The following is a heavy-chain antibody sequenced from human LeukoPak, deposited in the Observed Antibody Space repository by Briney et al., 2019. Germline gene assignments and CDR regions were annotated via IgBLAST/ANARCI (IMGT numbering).Heavy chain of an antibody. V-gene: IGHV3-30-3*01. D-gene: IGHD2-21*02. CDR1: GFTFSSYA. CDR3: ARGDGGDCLDY. CDR2: ISYDGSNK. Sequence: GGSLRLSCAASGFTFSSYAMHWVRQAPGKGLEWVAVISYDGSNKYYADSVKGRFSISRDNSKNTLYLQMNSLRAEDTAVYYCARGDGGDCLDYWGQGTLVTVSS. J-gene: IGHJ4*02.